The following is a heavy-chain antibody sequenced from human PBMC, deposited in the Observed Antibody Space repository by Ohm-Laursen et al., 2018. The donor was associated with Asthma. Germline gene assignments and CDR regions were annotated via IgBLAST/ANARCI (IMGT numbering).Heavy chain of an antibody. CDR3: ARALGAARWYFDL. CDR2: IDGSGGRT. Sequence: SLRLSCTASGFTFNKHHMTWVRQAPGKGLEWVSAIDGSGGRTYYADSVKGRFTISRDNPRNTLYLQMNSLRAEDTAVYYCARALGAARWYFDLLGRGTLVTVSS. J-gene: IGHJ2*01. CDR1: GFTFNKHH. D-gene: IGHD6-6*01. V-gene: IGHV3-23*01.